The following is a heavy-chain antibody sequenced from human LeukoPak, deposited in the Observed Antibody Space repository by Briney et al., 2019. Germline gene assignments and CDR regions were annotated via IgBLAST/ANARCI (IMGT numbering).Heavy chain of an antibody. CDR2: IIPIFGTA. V-gene: IGHV1-69*06. D-gene: IGHD3-3*01. CDR3: ARGVSRYDFWSGYYGDDY. Sequence: SVKVSCKASGGTFSSYAISWVRQAPGQGLEWMGGIIPIFGTANYAQKFQGRVTITADKSTSTAYMELSSLRSEDTAVYYCARGVSRYDFWSGYYGDDYWGQGTLVTVSS. J-gene: IGHJ4*02. CDR1: GGTFSSYA.